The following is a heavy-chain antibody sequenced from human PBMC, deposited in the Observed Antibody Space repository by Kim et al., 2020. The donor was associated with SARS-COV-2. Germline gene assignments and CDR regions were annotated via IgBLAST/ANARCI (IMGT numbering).Heavy chain of an antibody. J-gene: IGHJ4*02. Sequence: TPSLKSRFTLSVDTSKNQFSLQLTSVTAADTAVYYCARHRLGSSWYYFAYWGRGTLVTVSS. D-gene: IGHD6-13*01. CDR3: ARHRLGSSWYYFAY. V-gene: IGHV4-39*01.